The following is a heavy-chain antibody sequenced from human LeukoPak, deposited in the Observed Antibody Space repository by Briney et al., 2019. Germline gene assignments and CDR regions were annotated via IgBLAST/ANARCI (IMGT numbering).Heavy chain of an antibody. CDR1: GFTFSSYS. V-gene: IGHV3-21*01. Sequence: GGSLRLSCAASGFTFSSYSMNWVRQAPGKGLEWVSSISSSTYIYYADSVKGRFTISRDNAKNSLYLQMNSLRAEDTAVYYCARVSPDYCSSTSCQYYFDYWGQGTLVTVSS. J-gene: IGHJ4*02. CDR3: ARVSPDYCSSTSCQYYFDY. CDR2: ISSSTYI. D-gene: IGHD2-2*01.